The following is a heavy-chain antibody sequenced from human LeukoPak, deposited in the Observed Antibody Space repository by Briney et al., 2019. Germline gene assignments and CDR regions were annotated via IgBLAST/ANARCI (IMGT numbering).Heavy chain of an antibody. CDR1: GFIFSDYG. CDR3: AKVHPHDYGNYCFDY. V-gene: IGHV3-30*02. J-gene: IGHJ4*02. D-gene: IGHD4-11*01. Sequence: GGSLRLSCAASGFIFSDYGMHWVRQAPGKGLEWVAFIRYDGSNKYYADSVKGRFTISRDNSKNTLYLQMNSLRAEDTAVYYCAKVHPHDYGNYCFDYWGQGAMVTVSS. CDR2: IRYDGSNK.